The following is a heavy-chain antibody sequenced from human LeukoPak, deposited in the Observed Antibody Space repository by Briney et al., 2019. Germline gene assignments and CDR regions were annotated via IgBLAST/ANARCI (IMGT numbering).Heavy chain of an antibody. V-gene: IGHV1-2*02. D-gene: IGHD2-15*01. CDR3: ARDSIVVVAGMDV. Sequence: ASVKVSCKASGYTFTGYYMHWVRQAPGQGLEWMGWINPNSGGTNYAQKFQGRVTMTRDTSISTAYMELSRLRSGDTAVYYCARDSIVVVAGMDVWGKGTTVTVSS. J-gene: IGHJ6*03. CDR2: INPNSGGT. CDR1: GYTFTGYY.